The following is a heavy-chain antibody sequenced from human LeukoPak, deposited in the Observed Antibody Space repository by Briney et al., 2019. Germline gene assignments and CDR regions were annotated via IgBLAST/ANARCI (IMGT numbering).Heavy chain of an antibody. Sequence: GGSLRLSCAASGFTFISYGMHWVRQAPGKGLEWVAFIRYDGGNKYYADSVKGRLTISIDNSKNTLYLQMNSLRAEDTAVYYCAKDRVNCSSTSCYSVGGNYDYWGQGTLVTVSS. V-gene: IGHV3-30*02. CDR3: AKDRVNCSSTSCYSVGGNYDY. CDR2: IRYDGGNK. J-gene: IGHJ4*02. D-gene: IGHD2-2*01. CDR1: GFTFISYG.